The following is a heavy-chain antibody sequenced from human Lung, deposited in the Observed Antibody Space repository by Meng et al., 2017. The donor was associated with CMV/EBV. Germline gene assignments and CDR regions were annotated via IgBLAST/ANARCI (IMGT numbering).Heavy chain of an antibody. J-gene: IGHJ2*01. CDR2: IKQDGSEK. CDR3: ARVSTFSGWYFDL. Sequence: GGSLRLXCAASGFTFSSSWLSWVRQAPGKGLDWVANIKQDGSEKYYVDSVKGGFTISRDNAKNSLYLQMNSLRAEDTAVYYCARVSTFSGWYFDLWGHGTXVTVSS. D-gene: IGHD2/OR15-2a*01. CDR1: GFTFSSSW. V-gene: IGHV3-7*01.